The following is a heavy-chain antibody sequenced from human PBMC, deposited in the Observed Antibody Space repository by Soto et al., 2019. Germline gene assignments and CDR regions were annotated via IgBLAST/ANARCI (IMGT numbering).Heavy chain of an antibody. V-gene: IGHV1-69*06. Sequence: SVKVSCKASGGTFSSYAISWGRQAPGQGLEWMGGIIPIFGTANYAQKFQGRVTITADKSTSTAYMELSSLRSEDTAVYYCASTYYYDSSGYYPTFDYWGQGTLVTVSS. CDR3: ASTYYYDSSGYYPTFDY. CDR2: IIPIFGTA. D-gene: IGHD3-22*01. CDR1: GGTFSSYA. J-gene: IGHJ4*02.